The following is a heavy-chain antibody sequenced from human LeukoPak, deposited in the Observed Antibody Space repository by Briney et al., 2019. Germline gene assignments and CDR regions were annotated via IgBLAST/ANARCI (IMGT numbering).Heavy chain of an antibody. CDR2: INHSGST. V-gene: IGHV4-34*01. Sequence: PSETLSLTCAVYGGSFSGYYWSWIRQPPGKGLEWIGEINHSGSTNYNPSLKSRVTISVDTSKNQFSLKLSSVTAADTAVYYCARYSGWYSGGNDYWGQGTLVTVSS. D-gene: IGHD6-19*01. J-gene: IGHJ4*02. CDR3: ARYSGWYSGGNDY. CDR1: GGSFSGYY.